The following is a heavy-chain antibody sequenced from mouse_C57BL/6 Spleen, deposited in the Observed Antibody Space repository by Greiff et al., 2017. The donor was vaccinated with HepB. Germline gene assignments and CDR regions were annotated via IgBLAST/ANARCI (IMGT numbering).Heavy chain of an antibody. Sequence: QVHVKQSGAELVKPGASVKISCKASGYTFTDYYIHWVKQRPVQGLEWIGKIGPGSGSTYYNEKFKGKATLTADKSSSTAYMQLSSLTSEDSAVYFCAGVPSDSDYFDYWGQGTTLTVSS. J-gene: IGHJ2*01. V-gene: IGHV1-77*01. D-gene: IGHD3-3*01. CDR2: IGPGSGST. CDR1: GYTFTDYY. CDR3: AGVPSDSDYFDY.